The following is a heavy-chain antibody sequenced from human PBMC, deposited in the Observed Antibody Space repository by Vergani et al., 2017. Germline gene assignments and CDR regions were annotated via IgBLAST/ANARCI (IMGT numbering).Heavy chain of an antibody. D-gene: IGHD3-3*01. CDR3: ARGVAPFWSGYRNWCDP. J-gene: IGHJ5*02. CDR1: GGSFSGYY. CDR2: INHSGST. Sequence: QVQLQQWGAGLLKPSETLSLTCAVYGGSFSGYYWSWIRQPPGKGLEWIGEINHSGSTNYNPSLKSRVTISVDTSKNQFSLKLSSVTAADTAVYYCARGVAPFWSGYRNWCDPWGQGTLVTVSS. V-gene: IGHV4-34*01.